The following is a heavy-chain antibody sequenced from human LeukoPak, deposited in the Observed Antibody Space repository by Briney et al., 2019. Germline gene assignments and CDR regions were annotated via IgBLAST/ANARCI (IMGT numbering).Heavy chain of an antibody. V-gene: IGHV3-73*01. CDR3: AKVAPYGNYLFHY. Sequence: GGSLRLSCAASGFTFSGSAMHWVRQASGKGLEWVGRIRSKANSYATAYAASVKGRFTISRDDSKNTAYLQMNSLKTEDTAVYYCAKVAPYGNYLFHYWGQGTRVTVSS. CDR1: GFTFSGSA. J-gene: IGHJ4*02. CDR2: IRSKANSYAT. D-gene: IGHD1-7*01.